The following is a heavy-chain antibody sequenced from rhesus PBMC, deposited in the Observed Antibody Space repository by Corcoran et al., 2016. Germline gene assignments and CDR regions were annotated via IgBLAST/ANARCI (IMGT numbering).Heavy chain of an antibody. CDR1: GASISSYC. Sequence: QVQLQESGPGLVKPSETLSLTCAVSGASISSYCWSWIRQPPGKGLEWIREINGNRRHTYSNPSRKRRVTSSKGASKSEFALKLSSVTAADTAVYYCARYYNGGRYGLDSWGQGVVVTVSS. CDR3: ARYYNGGRYGLDS. D-gene: IGHD3-28*01. J-gene: IGHJ6*01. CDR2: INGNRRHT. V-gene: IGHV4-80*01.